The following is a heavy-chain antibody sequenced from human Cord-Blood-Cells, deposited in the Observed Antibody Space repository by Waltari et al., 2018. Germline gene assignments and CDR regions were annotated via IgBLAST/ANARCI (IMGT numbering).Heavy chain of an antibody. CDR2: IWYDGSNK. Sequence: QVQLVESGGGVVQPGRSLRLSCAASGFTFSSYGMHWVRQAPGKGLEWVAVIWYDGSNKYYADSVKGRFTISRDNSKNTLYLQMNSLRAEDTAVYYCAREGSYYAFDIWGQGTMVTVSS. CDR3: AREGSYYAFDI. J-gene: IGHJ3*02. D-gene: IGHD1-26*01. V-gene: IGHV3-33*01. CDR1: GFTFSSYG.